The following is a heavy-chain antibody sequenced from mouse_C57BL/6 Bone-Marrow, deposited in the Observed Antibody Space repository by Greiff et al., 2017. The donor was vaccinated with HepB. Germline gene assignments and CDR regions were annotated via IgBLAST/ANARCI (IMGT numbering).Heavy chain of an antibody. Sequence: VKLMESGPGLVAPSQSLSITCTVSGFSLTSYAISWVRQPPGKGLEWLGVIWTGGGTNYNSALKSRLSISKDNSKSQVFLKMNSLQTDDTARYYCARNPLYDGYYSMDYWGQGTSVTVSS. CDR3: ARNPLYDGYYSMDY. J-gene: IGHJ4*01. D-gene: IGHD2-3*01. CDR2: IWTGGGT. V-gene: IGHV2-9-1*01. CDR1: GFSLTSYA.